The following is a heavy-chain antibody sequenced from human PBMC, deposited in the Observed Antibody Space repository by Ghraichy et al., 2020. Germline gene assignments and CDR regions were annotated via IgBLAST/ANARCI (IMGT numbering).Heavy chain of an antibody. CDR2: IKEDGSEE. CDR3: AKEAYYEAADL. J-gene: IGHJ5*02. Sequence: GGSLRLSCAASGFRISYFWMTWVRQAPGKGLQWVANIKEDGSEEYYVESVKGRFKISRDNARNSFFLQMNSLRADDTAVYFCAKEAYYEAADLWGQGTLVTVSS. D-gene: IGHD3-22*01. CDR1: GFRISYFW. V-gene: IGHV3-7*03.